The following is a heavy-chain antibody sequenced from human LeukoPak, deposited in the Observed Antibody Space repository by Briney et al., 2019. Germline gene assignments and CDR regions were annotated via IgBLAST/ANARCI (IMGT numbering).Heavy chain of an antibody. J-gene: IGHJ6*03. V-gene: IGHV7-4-1*02. CDR2: INTNTGNP. D-gene: IGHD3-22*01. Sequence: ASVKVSCKASGYTFTSYAMNWVRQAPGQGLEWMGWINTNTGNPTYAQGFTGRFVFSLDTSVSTAYLQISSLKAEDTAVYYCASAKNYYDSSGYYRRSVRYMDVWGKGTTVTVSS. CDR1: GYTFTSYA. CDR3: ASAKNYYDSSGYYRRSVRYMDV.